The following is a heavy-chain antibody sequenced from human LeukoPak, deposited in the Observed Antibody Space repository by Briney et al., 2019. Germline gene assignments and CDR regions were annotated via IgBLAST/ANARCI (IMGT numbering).Heavy chain of an antibody. CDR3: ARSVYDLRGQRLVPGLDY. CDR2: IGTIISTT. D-gene: IGHD6-13*01. J-gene: IGHJ4*02. Sequence: GGSLRLSCAVSGITLSNYGMSRVRQAPGKGLEWVAYIGTIISTTYYADSVKGRFTVSRDDAKSSLYLQMSSLRAEDTAIYYCARSVYDLRGQRLVPGLDYWGQGTLVTVSS. V-gene: IGHV3-48*04. CDR1: GITLSNYG.